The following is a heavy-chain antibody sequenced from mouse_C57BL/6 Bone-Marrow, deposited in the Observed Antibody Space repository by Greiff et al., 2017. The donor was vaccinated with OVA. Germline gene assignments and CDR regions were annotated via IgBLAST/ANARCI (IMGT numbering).Heavy chain of an antibody. D-gene: IGHD3-1*01. V-gene: IGHV1-66*01. CDR2: IYPGSGNT. J-gene: IGHJ2*01. CDR1: GYSFTSYY. Sequence: QVHVKQSGPELVKPGASVKISCKASGYSFTSYYIHWVKQRPGQGLEWIGWIYPGSGNTEYNEKFKGKATLTADTSSSTAYMQLSSLTSEDSAVYYCARFGTGYWGQGTTLTVSS. CDR3: ARFGTGY.